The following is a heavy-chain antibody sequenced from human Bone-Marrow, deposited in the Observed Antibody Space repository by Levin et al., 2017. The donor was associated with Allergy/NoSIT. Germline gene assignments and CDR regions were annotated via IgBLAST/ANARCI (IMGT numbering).Heavy chain of an antibody. Sequence: GGSLRLSCAASGFTFNNYWMHWVRQAPGKGLVWVSRINSDGSDATYADSVKGRFTTSRDNAKNTLFLQMNSLRVEDTAVYYCAKGDGSGHYQRPDYWGQGTLVTVSS. D-gene: IGHD3-10*01. CDR1: GFTFNNYW. J-gene: IGHJ4*02. CDR3: AKGDGSGHYQRPDY. CDR2: INSDGSDA. V-gene: IGHV3-74*03.